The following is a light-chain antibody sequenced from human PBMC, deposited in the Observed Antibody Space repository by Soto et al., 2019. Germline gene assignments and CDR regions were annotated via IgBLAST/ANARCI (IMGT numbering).Light chain of an antibody. Sequence: QSVLTQPPSASGTPGQRVTVSCSGSSSNIGSNTVNWYQQLPGTAPKLLIYSNNQRPSGVPDRFSGSKAGTSASLAISGPQSEDEGDYYCAAWDDSLNGPVFGGGTKLTVL. CDR2: SNN. CDR1: SSNIGSNT. V-gene: IGLV1-44*01. J-gene: IGLJ2*01. CDR3: AAWDDSLNGPV.